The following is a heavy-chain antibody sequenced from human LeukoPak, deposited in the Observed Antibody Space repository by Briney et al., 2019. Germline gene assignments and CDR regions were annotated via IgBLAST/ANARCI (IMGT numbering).Heavy chain of an antibody. Sequence: SETLSLTCTVSGGSISSSSYYWGWIRQPPGKGLGWIGSIYYSVTTYYNPSLKSRVTIFVDTSKHQVSLKLSSVTAADTAVYYCASLYCSSISCYHSAYSDYWGEGPLVTVS. CDR1: GGSISSSSYY. CDR3: ASLYCSSISCYHSAYSDY. J-gene: IGHJ4*02. V-gene: IGHV4-39*01. D-gene: IGHD2-2*01. CDR2: IYYSVTT.